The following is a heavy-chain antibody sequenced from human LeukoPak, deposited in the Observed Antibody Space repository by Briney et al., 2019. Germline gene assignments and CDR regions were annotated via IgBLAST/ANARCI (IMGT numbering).Heavy chain of an antibody. CDR3: ASGQNIYYDFWSGYYTSYYYYMDV. J-gene: IGHJ6*03. V-gene: IGHV4-39*07. CDR2: IYYSGST. CDR1: GGSISSSSYY. D-gene: IGHD3-3*01. Sequence: PSETLSLTCTVSGGSISSSSYYWGWIRQPPGKGLEWIGSIYYSGSTYYNPSLKSRVTISVDTSKNQFSLKLSSVAAADTAVYYCASGQNIYYDFWSGYYTSYYYYMDVWGKGTTVTVSS.